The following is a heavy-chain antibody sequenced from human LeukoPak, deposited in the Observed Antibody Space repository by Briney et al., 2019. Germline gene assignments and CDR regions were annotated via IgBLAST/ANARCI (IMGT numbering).Heavy chain of an antibody. D-gene: IGHD2-2*02. Sequence: GASVKVSCKASGGTFSSYAISWVRQAPGQGLEWMGGIIPIFGTANYAQKFQGRVTITADESTSTAYMELSRLRSDDTAVYYCARAYCSSSNCYNFDYWGQGTLVTVSS. CDR1: GGTFSSYA. J-gene: IGHJ4*02. CDR2: IIPIFGTA. V-gene: IGHV1-69*13. CDR3: ARAYCSSSNCYNFDY.